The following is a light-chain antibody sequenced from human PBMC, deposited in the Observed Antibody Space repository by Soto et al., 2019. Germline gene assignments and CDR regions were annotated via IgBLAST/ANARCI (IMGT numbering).Light chain of an antibody. J-gene: IGKJ5*01. V-gene: IGKV1-12*01. CDR1: QDITRW. CDR2: AAS. CDR3: QQLNSFPIT. Sequence: DIQMTQSPSSVSGSVGDRVTITCRASQDITRWLAWYQQKPGKAPKLLIYAASTLQSGVPSRFSGSGSGTEFTLTITSLQPEDFATYYCQQLNSFPITFGQGTRLEIK.